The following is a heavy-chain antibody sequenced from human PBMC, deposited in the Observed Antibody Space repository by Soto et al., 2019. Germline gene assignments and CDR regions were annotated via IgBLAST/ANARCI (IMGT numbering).Heavy chain of an antibody. V-gene: IGHV1-2*04. CDR2: INPNSGGT. CDR3: ARDMGRPEGGMDV. J-gene: IGHJ6*02. CDR1: GYTFTGYY. D-gene: IGHD3-10*01. Sequence: ASVKVSCKASGYTFTGYYMHWVRQAPGQGLEWMGWINPNSGGTNYAQKFQGWVTMTRDTSISTAYMELSRLRSDDTAVYYCARDMGRPEGGMDVWGQGTTVTVSS.